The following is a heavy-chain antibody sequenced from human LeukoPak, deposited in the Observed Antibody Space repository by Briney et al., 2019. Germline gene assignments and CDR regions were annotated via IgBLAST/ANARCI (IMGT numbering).Heavy chain of an antibody. CDR2: ISGSGDNT. J-gene: IGHJ4*02. V-gene: IGHV3-23*01. CDR3: AKGRGIAVAVPFDY. CDR1: GFTFSSYA. Sequence: PGGSLRLSCAASGFTFSSYAMNWVRQAPGKGLEWVSIISGSGDNTYYTDSVKGRFTISRDNSKNTLYLQMNSLRAEDTAVYYCAKGRGIAVAVPFDYWGQGTLVTVSS. D-gene: IGHD6-19*01.